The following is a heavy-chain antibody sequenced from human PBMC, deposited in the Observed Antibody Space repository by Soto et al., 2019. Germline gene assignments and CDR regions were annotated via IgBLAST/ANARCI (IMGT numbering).Heavy chain of an antibody. CDR3: ARHTPAISISDQ. J-gene: IGHJ4*02. V-gene: IGHV4-39*01. Sequence: SETLSLTCTVSGGSVSSYYWGWIRQPPGKGLEWIGSIYYSGSTYYNPSLKSRVTISVDTSKNQFSLKLSSVTAADTAVYYCARHTPAISISDQWVQGNLVTGS. CDR1: GGSVSSYY. CDR2: IYYSGST. D-gene: IGHD2-15*01.